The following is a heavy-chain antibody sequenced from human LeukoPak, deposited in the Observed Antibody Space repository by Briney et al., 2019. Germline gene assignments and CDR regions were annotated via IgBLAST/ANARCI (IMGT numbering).Heavy chain of an antibody. CDR2: IWYDGRNK. Sequence: GGSLRLSCEASGLTLSRYGMHWVRQAPGKGLEWVAVIWYDGRNKFYADSLKGRFTISRDNSKNTLYLQRNSPRAEDTYVYSSPRVNRGDAFDIWGQGTLVTVSS. V-gene: IGHV3-33*01. D-gene: IGHD3-16*02. J-gene: IGHJ3*02. CDR3: PRVNRGDAFDI. CDR1: GLTLSRYG.